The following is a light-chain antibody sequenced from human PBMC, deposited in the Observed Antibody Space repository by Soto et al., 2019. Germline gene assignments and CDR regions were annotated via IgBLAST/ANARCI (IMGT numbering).Light chain of an antibody. CDR2: EVS. Sequence: QSALTQPPSVSGSPGQSVAISCTGTSSDVGTYNRVSWYQQPPGTAPKLMIYEVSNRPSGVPDRFSGSKSGNTASLTISGLQAEDEADYYCNSYTSSSTRVFGTGNEVTGL. V-gene: IGLV2-18*02. CDR3: NSYTSSSTRV. J-gene: IGLJ1*01. CDR1: SSDVGTYNR.